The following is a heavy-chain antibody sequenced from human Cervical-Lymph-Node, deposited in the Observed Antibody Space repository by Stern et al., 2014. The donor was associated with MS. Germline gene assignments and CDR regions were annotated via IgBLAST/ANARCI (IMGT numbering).Heavy chain of an antibody. V-gene: IGHV3-30*01. CDR3: ARSYGAGIMDV. D-gene: IGHD3-10*01. CDR2: ISYDGSNT. Sequence: VQLVESGGGVVQPGRSLRLSCAASGFTFSDHAIHWVRQAPGKGLEWVAVISYDGSNTYEADSVTGRFTISRDNSKNTVYLQMNSLRAEDTAVHYCARSYGAGIMDVWGQGTTVTVSS. CDR1: GFTFSDHA. J-gene: IGHJ6*02.